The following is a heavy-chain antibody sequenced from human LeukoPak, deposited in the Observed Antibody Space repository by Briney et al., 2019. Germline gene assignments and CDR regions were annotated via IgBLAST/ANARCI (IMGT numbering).Heavy chain of an antibody. CDR2: INQEASRT. V-gene: IGHV3-7*01. D-gene: IGHD2/OR15-2a*01. CDR1: GFTFRSYW. J-gene: IGHJ4*02. CDR3: AKYLSRAFDS. Sequence: GGSLRLSCAASGFTFRSYWMSWVRQAPRKGLEWLGHINQEASRTDHADSVKGRFTISRDNSRNLLYLHMSSLRAEDTAVYYCAKYLSRAFDSWGQGILVSVSS.